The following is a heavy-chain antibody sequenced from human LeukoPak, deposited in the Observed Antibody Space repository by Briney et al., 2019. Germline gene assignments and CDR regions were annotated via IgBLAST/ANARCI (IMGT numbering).Heavy chain of an antibody. CDR3: AKHGSGWSFDY. V-gene: IGHV4-59*01. J-gene: IGHJ4*02. CDR2: IQNTGGT. CDR1: SASISSYY. D-gene: IGHD6-19*01. Sequence: WETLSLTCTVSSASISSYYWGWIRQPPGKGLEWIGYIQNTGGTNYNPSLKSRVSISKDTSKNQFSLKVSSVTAADTAVYYCAKHGSGWSFDYWGQGTLVTVHS.